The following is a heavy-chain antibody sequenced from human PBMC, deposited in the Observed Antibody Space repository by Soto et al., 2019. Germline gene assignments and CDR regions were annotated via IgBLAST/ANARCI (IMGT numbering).Heavy chain of an antibody. CDR1: GFTFGSYA. V-gene: IGHV3-30-3*01. Sequence: GGSLRLSCAASGFTFGSYAMHWVRQAPGKGLEWVAVISYDGSNKYYADSVKGRFTISRDNSKNTLYLQMNSLRAEDTAVYYCARENGSYYGSDYFQHWGQGTLVTVSS. CDR3: ARENGSYYGSDYFQH. J-gene: IGHJ1*01. CDR2: ISYDGSNK. D-gene: IGHD1-26*01.